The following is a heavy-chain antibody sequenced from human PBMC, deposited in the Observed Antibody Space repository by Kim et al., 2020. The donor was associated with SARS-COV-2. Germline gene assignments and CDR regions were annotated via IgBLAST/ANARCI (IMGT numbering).Heavy chain of an antibody. V-gene: IGHV1-69*04. J-gene: IGHJ4*02. CDR3: ARETSSGYDSFDY. D-gene: IGHD5-12*01. Sequence: YAQKFQGRVTITADKSTSTAYMELSSLRSEDTAMYYCARETSSGYDSFDYWGQGTLVTVSS.